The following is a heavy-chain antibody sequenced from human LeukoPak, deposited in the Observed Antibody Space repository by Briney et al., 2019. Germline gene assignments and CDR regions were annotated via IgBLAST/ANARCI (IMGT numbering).Heavy chain of an antibody. D-gene: IGHD3-10*01. CDR1: GFTFSSYW. CDR3: AREWNYYGSGIMDV. V-gene: IGHV3-7*01. CDR2: IKQDGGEK. Sequence: GGSLTLSCAASGFTFSSYWTSWVRQAPGKGLEWVANIKQDGGEKYYVGSVKGRFTVSRDNAKNSLYLQMNSLRAEDTAVYYCAREWNYYGSGIMDVWGKGTTVTVSS. J-gene: IGHJ6*04.